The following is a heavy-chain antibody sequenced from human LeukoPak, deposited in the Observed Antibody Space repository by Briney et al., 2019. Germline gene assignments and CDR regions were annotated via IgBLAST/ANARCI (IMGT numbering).Heavy chain of an antibody. D-gene: IGHD6-13*01. V-gene: IGHV3-23*01. J-gene: IGHJ4*02. CDR2: ISGSGGNT. CDR3: ARVTMQYSSSWYLNY. Sequence: GGSLRLSCAASGFTFSNYAMSWVRQAPGKGLEWVSAISGSGGNTYYADSVKGRFTISRDNSKNTLYLQMNSLRAEDTAVYYCARVTMQYSSSWYLNYWGQGTLVTVSS. CDR1: GFTFSNYA.